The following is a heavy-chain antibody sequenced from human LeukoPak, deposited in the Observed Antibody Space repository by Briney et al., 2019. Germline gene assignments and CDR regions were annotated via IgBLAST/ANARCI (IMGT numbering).Heavy chain of an antibody. CDR2: INLDGTEE. J-gene: IGHJ4*02. CDR1: GFAFSTYW. Sequence: VGFRRCSCPASGFAFSTYWKTWVRQAPGKGLEWVANINLDGTEEHYVDSSLKGRFTISRDNAKNSLYLQMNSLRVEDTAVYYCASGRHDFLHWGQGTLVTVSS. D-gene: IGHD3/OR15-3a*01. CDR3: ASGRHDFLH. V-gene: IGHV3-7*01.